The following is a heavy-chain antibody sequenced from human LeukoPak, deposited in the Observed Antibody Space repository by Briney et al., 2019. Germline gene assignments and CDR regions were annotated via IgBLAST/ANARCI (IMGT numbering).Heavy chain of an antibody. CDR3: AKDGSYYFDY. J-gene: IGHJ4*02. V-gene: IGHV3-23*01. CDR1: GFTFTSYA. Sequence: PGRSLRLSCAASGFTFTSYAMSWDRQAPGKGLEWVSAVGGTDGRTYYAAFVKGRFTIYRDNSKNTLYLQMNSLRAEDTAVYYCAKDGSYYFDYWGQGTLVTVSS. CDR2: VGGTDGRT.